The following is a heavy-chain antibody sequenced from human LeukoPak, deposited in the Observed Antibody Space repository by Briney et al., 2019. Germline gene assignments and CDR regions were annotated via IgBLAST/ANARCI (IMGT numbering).Heavy chain of an antibody. Sequence: GGSLRLSCAVSGITISNYGMSWVRQAPGKGLEWVAGISGSGGETKYADSVKGRFTISRDNPKNTLYLQMNSLRAEDTAVYFCAKRGVVIRVILVGFHKEAYYFDSWGQGALVTVSS. CDR2: ISGSGGET. CDR3: AKRGVVIRVILVGFHKEAYYFDS. J-gene: IGHJ4*02. D-gene: IGHD3-22*01. V-gene: IGHV3-23*01. CDR1: GITISNYG.